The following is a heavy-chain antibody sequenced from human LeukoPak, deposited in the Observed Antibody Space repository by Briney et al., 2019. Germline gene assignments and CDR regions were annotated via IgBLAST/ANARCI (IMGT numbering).Heavy chain of an antibody. CDR3: ARGRGPYYYYYYYMDV. Sequence: PGGSLRLSCAASGFTFSSYEMNWVRQAPGKGLEWVSYISSSGSTIYYADSVKGRFTISRDNAKNSLYLQMNSLRAEDTAVYYCARGRGPYYYYYYYMDVWGKGTTVTVSS. J-gene: IGHJ6*03. D-gene: IGHD5-24*01. CDR1: GFTFSSYE. CDR2: ISSSGSTI. V-gene: IGHV3-48*03.